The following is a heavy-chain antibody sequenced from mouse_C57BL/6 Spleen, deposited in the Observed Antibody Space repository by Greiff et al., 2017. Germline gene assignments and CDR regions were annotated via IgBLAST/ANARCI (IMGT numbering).Heavy chain of an antibody. CDR3: ARDGYYLDY. CDR1: GYSFTGYY. Sequence: VHVKQSGPELVKPGASVKISCKASGYSFTGYYMNWVKQSPEKSLEWIGEINPSTGGTTYNQKFKAKATLTVDKSSSTAYMQLKSLTSEDSAVYYCARDGYYLDYWGQGTTLTVSS. D-gene: IGHD2-3*01. J-gene: IGHJ2*01. V-gene: IGHV1-42*01. CDR2: INPSTGGT.